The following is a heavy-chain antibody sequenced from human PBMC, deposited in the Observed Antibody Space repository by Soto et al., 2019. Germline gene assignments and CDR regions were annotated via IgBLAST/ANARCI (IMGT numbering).Heavy chain of an antibody. V-gene: IGHV3-15*01. Sequence: GSLRLSCAASGFTFSNAWMSWVRQAPGKGLEWVGRIKSKTDGGTTDYAAPVKGRFTISRDDSKNTLYLQMNSLKTEDTAVYYCTTGVVLRYFDWLPGAMDVWGQGTTVTVSS. J-gene: IGHJ6*02. D-gene: IGHD3-9*01. CDR2: IKSKTDGGTT. CDR1: GFTFSNAW. CDR3: TTGVVLRYFDWLPGAMDV.